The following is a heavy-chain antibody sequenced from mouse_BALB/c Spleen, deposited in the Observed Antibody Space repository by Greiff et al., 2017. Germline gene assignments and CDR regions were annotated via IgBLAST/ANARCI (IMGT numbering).Heavy chain of an antibody. CDR1: GYSITSDYA. CDR2: ISYSGST. D-gene: IGHD2-3*01. V-gene: IGHV3-2*02. Sequence: EVQLQQSGPGLVKPSQSLSLTCTVTGYSITSDYAWNWIRQFPGNKLEWMGYISYSGSTSYNPSLKSRISITRDTSKNQFFLQLNSVTTEDTATYYCATNPDGYYFDYWGQGTTLTVSS. J-gene: IGHJ2*01. CDR3: ATNPDGYYFDY.